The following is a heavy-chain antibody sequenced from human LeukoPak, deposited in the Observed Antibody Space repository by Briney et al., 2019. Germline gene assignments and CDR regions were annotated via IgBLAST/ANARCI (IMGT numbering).Heavy chain of an antibody. V-gene: IGHV4-34*01. CDR2: INHSGST. CDR1: GGSFSGYY. Sequence: SETLSLTCAVYGGSFSGYYWSWIRQPPGKGLEWIGEINHSGSTNYNPSLKSRVTISVDTSKNQFSLKLSSVTAADTAVYYCARGRPQWPDAFDIWSQGTMVTVSS. J-gene: IGHJ3*02. CDR3: ARGRPQWPDAFDI. D-gene: IGHD6-19*01.